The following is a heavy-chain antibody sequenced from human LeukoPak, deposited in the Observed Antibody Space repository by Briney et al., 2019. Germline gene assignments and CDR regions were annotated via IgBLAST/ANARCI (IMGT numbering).Heavy chain of an antibody. Sequence: PSETLSLTCAVYGGSFSGYYWSWIRQPPGKGLEWIGEINHSGSTNYNPSLKSRVTISVDTSKNQFSLKLSSVTAADTAVYYCARAGDQYYFDYWGQGTLVTVSS. CDR1: GGSFSGYY. V-gene: IGHV4-34*01. CDR2: INHSGST. J-gene: IGHJ4*02. D-gene: IGHD2-21*02. CDR3: ARAGDQYYFDY.